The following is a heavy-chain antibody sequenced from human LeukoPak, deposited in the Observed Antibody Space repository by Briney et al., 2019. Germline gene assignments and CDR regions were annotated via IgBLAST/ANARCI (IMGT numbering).Heavy chain of an antibody. J-gene: IGHJ4*02. Sequence: SETLSLTCTVSGGSISSYYWSWIRQPPGKGLEWIGYICYSGSTNYNPSLKSRDTISVDTSKNQFSLKLSSVTAADTAVYYCARKHPFNYYDSSGYYHEGYYFDYWGQGTLVTVSS. V-gene: IGHV4-59*01. D-gene: IGHD3-22*01. CDR1: GGSISSYY. CDR2: ICYSGST. CDR3: ARKHPFNYYDSSGYYHEGYYFDY.